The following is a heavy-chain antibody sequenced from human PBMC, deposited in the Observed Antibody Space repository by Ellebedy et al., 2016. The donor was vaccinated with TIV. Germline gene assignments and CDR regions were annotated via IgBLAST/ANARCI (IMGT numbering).Heavy chain of an antibody. CDR3: ARGPYSSGHCDAFDV. Sequence: GGSLRLXCAASGFIVSRNYMMWVRQAPGWGLEWVAGISFDGRSEHYADPVKGRFTISRDNSKNTLSLQMNSLRGEDTAMYYCARGPYSSGHCDAFDVWGRGTTVTVSS. D-gene: IGHD6-19*01. V-gene: IGHV3-30*03. CDR1: GFIVSRNY. CDR2: ISFDGRSE. J-gene: IGHJ3*01.